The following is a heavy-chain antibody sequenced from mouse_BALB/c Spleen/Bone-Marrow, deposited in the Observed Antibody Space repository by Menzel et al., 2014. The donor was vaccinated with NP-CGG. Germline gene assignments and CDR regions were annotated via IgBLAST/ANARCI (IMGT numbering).Heavy chain of an antibody. J-gene: IGHJ4*01. CDR1: GYTFSSYW. V-gene: IGHV1-9*01. CDR3: ARWDTTAMDY. CDR2: ILPGRGST. Sequence: QVQLKESGAELMKPGASVKIPCKATGYTFSSYWIEWVKQRPGHGLEWIGEILPGRGSTNYNEKFKGKATFTSDTSSNTAYMQLSSLTSEDSAVYYCARWDTTAMDYWGQGTSVTVSS. D-gene: IGHD1-1*01.